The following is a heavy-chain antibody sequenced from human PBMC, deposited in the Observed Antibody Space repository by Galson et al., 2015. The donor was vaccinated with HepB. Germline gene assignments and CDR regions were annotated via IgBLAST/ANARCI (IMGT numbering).Heavy chain of an antibody. V-gene: IGHV3-33*08. CDR2: IWYDGSNK. J-gene: IGHJ4*02. Sequence: SLRLSCAASGFIFSTYAMHWVRQAPGKGLEWVAVIWYDGSNKYYADSVKGRFTISRDNSKNTLYLQINSLRAEDTALYYCARAGDGYNTHFDYWGQGTLVTVSS. D-gene: IGHD5-24*01. CDR3: ARAGDGYNTHFDY. CDR1: GFIFSTYA.